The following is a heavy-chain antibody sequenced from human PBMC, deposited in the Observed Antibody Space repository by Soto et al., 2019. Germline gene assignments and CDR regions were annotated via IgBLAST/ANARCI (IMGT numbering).Heavy chain of an antibody. D-gene: IGHD2-2*01. CDR2: IIPIFGTA. V-gene: IGHV1-69*12. CDR3: ARESDFIGTSCKDGYWFEP. J-gene: IGHJ5*02. CDR1: GGTFSSYA. Sequence: QVQLVQSGAEVKKPGSSVKVSCKASGGTFSSYAISWVRQAPGQGLEWMGGIIPIFGTANYAQKFQGRVRITADESTSTAYVELSSLRSEDTAVYYCARESDFIGTSCKDGYWFEPWGQGTLVTVSS.